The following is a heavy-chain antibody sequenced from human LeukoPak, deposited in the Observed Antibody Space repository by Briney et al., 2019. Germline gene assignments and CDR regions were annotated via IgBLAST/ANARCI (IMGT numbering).Heavy chain of an antibody. CDR3: ARRVGGTPDY. CDR2: IGGDGRGT. J-gene: IGHJ4*02. V-gene: IGHV3-23*01. CDR1: GFTFSNHA. D-gene: IGHD1-26*01. Sequence: LGGSLRLSCTASGFTFSNHAMTWVRQAPGKGLEWVSAIGGDGRGTDYADSVKGRFTISRDNSKNTLYLEMNSLRADDTARYYCARRVGGTPDYWGPGTLVTVSS.